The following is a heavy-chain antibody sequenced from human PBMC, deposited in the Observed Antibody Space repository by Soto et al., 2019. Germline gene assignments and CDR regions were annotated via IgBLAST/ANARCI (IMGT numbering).Heavy chain of an antibody. D-gene: IGHD5-12*01. CDR1: GFTFSNYA. CDR2: VSGSGAST. Sequence: EVQLLESGGGLVQPGGSLRLSCAASGFTFSNYAMSWVGQAPGKGLEWVSTVSGSGASTYYADSVKGRFTISRDTSKNTLYLQMNSLRAEDTALYYCAKAGGYDLGSFDYWGQGTLVTVSS. J-gene: IGHJ4*02. CDR3: AKAGGYDLGSFDY. V-gene: IGHV3-23*01.